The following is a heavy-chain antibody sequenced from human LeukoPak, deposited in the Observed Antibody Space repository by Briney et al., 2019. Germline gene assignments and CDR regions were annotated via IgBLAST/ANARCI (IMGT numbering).Heavy chain of an antibody. CDR1: GGSFSGYY. V-gene: IGHV4-34*01. J-gene: IGHJ6*03. CDR3: ARENIVVVPAAIWYYYYYMDV. CDR2: INHSGST. Sequence: SETLSLTCAVYGGSFSGYYWSWICQPPGKGLEWIGEINHSGSTNYNPSLKSRVTISVDTSKNQFSLKLSSVTAADTAVYYCARENIVVVPAAIWYYYYYMDVWGKGTTVTVSS. D-gene: IGHD2-2*02.